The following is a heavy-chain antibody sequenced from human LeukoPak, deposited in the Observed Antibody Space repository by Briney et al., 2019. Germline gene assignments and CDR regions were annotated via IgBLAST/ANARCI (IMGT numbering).Heavy chain of an antibody. J-gene: IGHJ4*02. CDR1: GYSFPSYW. CDR3: ARLTMTTRPRYYFDY. CDR2: IYPGDSDI. D-gene: IGHD4-11*01. Sequence: PGESLKISCKGSGYSFPSYWIGWVRQMPGKGLEWMGIIYPGDSDIRYSPSFQGQVTISADKSISTTYLQWSSLKASDTAMYYCARLTMTTRPRYYFDYWGQGTLVTVSS. V-gene: IGHV5-51*01.